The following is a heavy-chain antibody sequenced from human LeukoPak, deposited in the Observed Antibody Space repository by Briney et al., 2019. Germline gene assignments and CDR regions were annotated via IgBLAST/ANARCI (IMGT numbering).Heavy chain of an antibody. V-gene: IGHV3-23*01. CDR2: ISGSGGST. D-gene: IGHD1-26*01. CDR1: GFTFSSYA. Sequence: PGGSLRLSCAASGFTFSSYAMSWVRQAPGKGLEWVSAISGSGGSTYYADSVKGRFTISRDNAKNSLYLQMNSLRAEDTAVYYCARGGGSYDYWGQGTLVTVSS. J-gene: IGHJ4*02. CDR3: ARGGGSYDY.